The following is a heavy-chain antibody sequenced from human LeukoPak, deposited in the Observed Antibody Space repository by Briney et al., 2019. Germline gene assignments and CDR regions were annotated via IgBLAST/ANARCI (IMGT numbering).Heavy chain of an antibody. D-gene: IGHD2-2*01. V-gene: IGHV1-8*03. Sequence: GASVKVSCKASGYSFTNYDINWVRQATGQGLEWMGWMNPKSGDTGYSQKFQGRVFITRDTSINTAYMELSSLRSDDTAVYYCARSQLGDMDVWGKGTTVTVSS. J-gene: IGHJ6*03. CDR1: GYSFTNYD. CDR3: ARSQLGDMDV. CDR2: MNPKSGDT.